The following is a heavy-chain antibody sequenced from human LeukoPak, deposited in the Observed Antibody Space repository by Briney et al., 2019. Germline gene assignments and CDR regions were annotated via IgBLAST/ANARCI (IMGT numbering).Heavy chain of an antibody. V-gene: IGHV4-61*02. CDR2: IYTSGST. CDR1: DGSISSSDYY. CDR3: ARTRGTNFVAFDI. D-gene: IGHD2-15*01. Sequence: PSQTLSLTCTVSDGSISSSDYYWTWIRQPPGRGLEWIGRIYTSGSTNYNPSLKSRVTMSVDTSKNQFSLKLSSVTAADTAVYYCARTRGTNFVAFDIWGQGTMVTVSS. J-gene: IGHJ3*02.